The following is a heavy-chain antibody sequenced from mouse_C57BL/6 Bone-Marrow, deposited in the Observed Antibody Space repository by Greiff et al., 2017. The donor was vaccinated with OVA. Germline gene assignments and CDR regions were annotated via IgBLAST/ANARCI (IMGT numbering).Heavy chain of an antibody. D-gene: IGHD1-1*01. CDR3: ARGYYYGRGYFDV. V-gene: IGHV1-42*01. Sequence: VHVKQSGPELVKPGASVKISCKASGYSFTGYYMNWVKQSPEKSLEWIGEINPSTGGTTYNQKFKAKATLTVDKSSSTAYMQLKSLTSEDSAVYYCARGYYYGRGYFDVWGTGTTVTVSS. J-gene: IGHJ1*03. CDR1: GYSFTGYY. CDR2: INPSTGGT.